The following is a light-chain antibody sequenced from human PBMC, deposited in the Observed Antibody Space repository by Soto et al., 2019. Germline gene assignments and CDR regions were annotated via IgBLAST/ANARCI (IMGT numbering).Light chain of an antibody. Sequence: QSVLTQPASVSGSPGQSITISCTGTSSDVGSYNLVSWYQQHPGKAPKLMIYEVSKRPSGVSNRFSGSKSGNTASLTISGLQAEDEADYSCCSYAGSSTFRVFGPGTKVTVL. J-gene: IGLJ1*01. CDR2: EVS. CDR3: CSYAGSSTFRV. CDR1: SSDVGSYNL. V-gene: IGLV2-23*02.